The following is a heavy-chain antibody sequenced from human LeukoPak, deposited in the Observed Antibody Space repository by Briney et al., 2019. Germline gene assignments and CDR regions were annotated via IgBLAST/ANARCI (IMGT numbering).Heavy chain of an antibody. CDR1: GGSFSGYY. D-gene: IGHD2-21*02. CDR2: INPSRNT. J-gene: IGHJ4*02. CDR3: AKSDGYGLIDY. Sequence: SETLSLTCAVFGGSFSGYYWNWIRQPPGKGLEWIGQINPSRNTNYNPSLKSRVTISVDTSKNQFSLKLSSVTAADTAMYYCAKSDGYGLIDYLGQGTLVTVSS. V-gene: IGHV4-34*01.